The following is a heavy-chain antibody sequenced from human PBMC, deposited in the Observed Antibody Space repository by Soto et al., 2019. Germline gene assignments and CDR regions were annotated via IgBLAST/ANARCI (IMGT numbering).Heavy chain of an antibody. J-gene: IGHJ6*02. CDR3: ARHATSVAVAGLLTPYYYYYYGMDV. D-gene: IGHD6-19*01. CDR2: IDPSDSYT. V-gene: IGHV5-10-1*01. CDR1: GYSFTSYW. Sequence: GESLKISCKGSGYSFTSYWISWVRQMPGKGLEWMGRIDPSDSYTNYSPSFQGHVTISADKSISTAYLQWSSLKASDTAMYYCARHATSVAVAGLLTPYYYYYYGMDVWGQGTTVTVSS.